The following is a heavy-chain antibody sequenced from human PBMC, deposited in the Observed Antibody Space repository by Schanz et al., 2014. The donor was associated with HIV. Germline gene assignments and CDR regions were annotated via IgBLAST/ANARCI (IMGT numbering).Heavy chain of an antibody. CDR3: AKDGGSRGRRRGMDV. V-gene: IGHV3-30*18. J-gene: IGHJ6*02. CDR2: ISYDGRNK. CDR1: GFTFNSYG. D-gene: IGHD3-10*01. Sequence: QVQLVESGGGVVQPGRSLRLSCAASGFTFNSYGMHWVRQAPGKGLEWVSVISYDGRNKLYADSVKGRFTISRDNSKNTVYLQMNSLRAEDTAIYHCAKDGGSRGRRRGMDVWGQGTTVTVSS.